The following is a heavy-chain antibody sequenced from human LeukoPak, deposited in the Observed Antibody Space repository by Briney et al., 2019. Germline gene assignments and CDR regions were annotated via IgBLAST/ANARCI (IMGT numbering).Heavy chain of an antibody. CDR3: ARVTSIAARPRDYYYYYMGV. CDR1: GGSISSGSYY. CDR2: IYTSGST. V-gene: IGHV4-61*02. J-gene: IGHJ6*03. D-gene: IGHD6-6*01. Sequence: SQTLSLTCTVSGGSISSGSYYWSWIRQPAGKGLEWIGRIYTSGSTNYNPSLKSRVTISVDTSKNQFSLKLSSVTAADTAVYYCARVTSIAARPRDYYYYYMGVWGKGTTVTVSS.